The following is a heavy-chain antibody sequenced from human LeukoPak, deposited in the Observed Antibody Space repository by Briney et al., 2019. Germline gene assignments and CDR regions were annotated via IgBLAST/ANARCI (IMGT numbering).Heavy chain of an antibody. CDR3: ARDRSIVTGYYYFDF. D-gene: IGHD3-9*01. Sequence: GGSLRLSCAASGFTFTIFGLNWVRQAPGKGLEWVSSITSGSNYVEYADSVKGRFTISRDNAKNSLYLQMNSLRAEDTAVYFCARDRSIVTGYYYFDFWGQGTLLTVSS. CDR2: ITSGSNYV. J-gene: IGHJ4*02. CDR1: GFTFTIFG. V-gene: IGHV3-21*01.